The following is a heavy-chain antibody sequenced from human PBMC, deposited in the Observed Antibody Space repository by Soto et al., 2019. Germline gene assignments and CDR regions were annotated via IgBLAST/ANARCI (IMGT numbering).Heavy chain of an antibody. V-gene: IGHV3-73*01. D-gene: IGHD6-13*01. CDR3: TRPAAPGAIRATDLDY. CDR1: GFTFSGSA. Sequence: EVQLVESGGGLVQPGGSLKLSCAASGFTFSGSAMHWVRQASGKGLEWVGRIRSKANSYATAYAASVKGRFTISRADXKXRAYLQMNSLKTEDTAVYYCTRPAAPGAIRATDLDYWGQGTLVTVSS. J-gene: IGHJ4*02. CDR2: IRSKANSYAT.